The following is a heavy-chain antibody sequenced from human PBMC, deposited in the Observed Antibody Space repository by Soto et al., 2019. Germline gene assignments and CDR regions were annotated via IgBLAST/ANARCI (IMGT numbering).Heavy chain of an antibody. CDR1: GFTLRSYV. Sequence: XXSLRLSFAVSGFTLRSYVMRWVRQAPGKGLEWVSGISGSDEKTYYADSGKGRFTISRDNFKNTLYMQMNSLRVEDTAVYFCVASDPFDYWGQGTQVTVS. V-gene: IGHV3-23*01. CDR3: VASDPFDY. J-gene: IGHJ4*02. CDR2: ISGSDEKT.